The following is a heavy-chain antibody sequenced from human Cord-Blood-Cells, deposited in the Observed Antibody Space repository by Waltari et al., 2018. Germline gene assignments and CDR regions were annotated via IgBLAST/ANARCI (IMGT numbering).Heavy chain of an antibody. D-gene: IGHD3-16*01. CDR2: INHSGST. Sequence: QVQLQQWGAGLLKPSATLSLTCAVYGGSFSGYYWSWIRQPPGKGLEWIGEINHSGSTNYNPSIKSRVTISVDTSKNQFSLKLSSVTAADTAVYYCARGRGALGYWGQGTLVTVSS. CDR1: GGSFSGYY. V-gene: IGHV4-34*01. J-gene: IGHJ4*02. CDR3: ARGRGALGY.